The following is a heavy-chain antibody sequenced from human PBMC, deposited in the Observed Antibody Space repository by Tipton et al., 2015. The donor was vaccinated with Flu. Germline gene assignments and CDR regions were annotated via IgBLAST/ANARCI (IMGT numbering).Heavy chain of an antibody. CDR2: VYRSGST. V-gene: IGHV4-38-2*01. CDR3: ARVRSDSTSRLYYFDY. Sequence: TLSLTCAVSGYSISSGYYWGWVRQPPGKGLEWIGSVYRSGSTFYSPSLKSRATISADTSKNLFSLRLSSLTAADTAMYFCARVRSDSTSRLYYFDYWRQGTLVTVSS. J-gene: IGHJ4*02. CDR1: GYSISSGYY. D-gene: IGHD2-2*01.